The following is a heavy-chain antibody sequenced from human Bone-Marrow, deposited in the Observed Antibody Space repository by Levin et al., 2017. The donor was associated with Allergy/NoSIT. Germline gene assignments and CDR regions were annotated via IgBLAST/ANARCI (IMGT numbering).Heavy chain of an antibody. CDR3: ARAEARVDAFDI. Sequence: GGSLRLSCAASTFTFNDYWMSWVRQAPGKGLEWVANINQDGSETYYADSVKGRFAISRDTAENSLYLQMNSLRVEDTAVYFWARAEARVDAFDIWGQGTFITVSS. CDR1: TFTFNDYW. J-gene: IGHJ3*02. CDR2: INQDGSET. V-gene: IGHV3-7*01.